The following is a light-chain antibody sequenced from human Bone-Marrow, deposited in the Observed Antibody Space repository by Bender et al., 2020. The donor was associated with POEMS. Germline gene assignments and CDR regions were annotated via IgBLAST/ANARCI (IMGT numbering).Light chain of an antibody. J-gene: IGLJ3*02. CDR1: SSDVGGYNY. CDR2: DVN. Sequence: QSALTQPASVSGSPGQSLTISCTGTSSDVGGYNYVSWYRHYPGKAPKLVIYDVNKRPSGVPYRFSGSKSDNTASLTISGLQAEDEADYHCASFTSTYTWVFGGGTRLTVL. V-gene: IGLV2-14*03. CDR3: ASFTSTYTWV.